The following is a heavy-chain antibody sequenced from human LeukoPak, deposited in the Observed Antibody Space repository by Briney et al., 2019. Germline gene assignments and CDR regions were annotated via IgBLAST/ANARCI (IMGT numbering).Heavy chain of an antibody. D-gene: IGHD3-10*01. CDR3: ARDSNLYYGSGSHFDY. Sequence: GSSVKVSCKASGDTFSSYVIYWLRQAPGQGLEWLGGIIPIFGIPNYAQNFQGRVTITVDESTRTSYMELSSLRSEDTAVYYCARDSNLYYGSGSHFDYWGQGTLVTVSS. CDR1: GDTFSSYV. V-gene: IGHV1-69*01. CDR2: IIPIFGIP. J-gene: IGHJ4*02.